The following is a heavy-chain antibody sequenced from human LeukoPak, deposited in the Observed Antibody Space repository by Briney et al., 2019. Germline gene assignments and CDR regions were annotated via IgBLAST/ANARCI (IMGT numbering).Heavy chain of an antibody. V-gene: IGHV4-4*07. D-gene: IGHD5-24*01. CDR3: PRGLDGYGTFDY. Sequence: PSETLSLTCTVSGGSISSYYWTWIRQPAGKGLEWIGRIYASGTSNYNPSLKSRVTISGDKSENQFSLRLSSVTAADTAVYYCPRGLDGYGTFDYWGQGTLVTVSS. CDR1: GGSISSYY. CDR2: IYASGTS. J-gene: IGHJ4*02.